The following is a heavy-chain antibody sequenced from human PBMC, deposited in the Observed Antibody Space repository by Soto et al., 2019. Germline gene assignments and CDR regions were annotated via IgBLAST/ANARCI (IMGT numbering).Heavy chain of an antibody. D-gene: IGHD6-13*01. CDR3: ARSKAAAATFSSYYGLDV. CDR2: INHSGST. J-gene: IGHJ6*02. CDR1: GRSFSRYD. Sequence: SETQSLTYTVYGRSFSRYDWLWLRPPPGKGLEWIGEINHSGSTKYNPSLKSRVTVSIDTSKSQFSLKLSSVTAADTAVYYCARSKAAAATFSSYYGLDVWGQGTTVNVS. V-gene: IGHV4-34*01.